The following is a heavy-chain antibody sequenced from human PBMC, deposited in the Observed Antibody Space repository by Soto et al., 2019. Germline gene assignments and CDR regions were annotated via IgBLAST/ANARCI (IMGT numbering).Heavy chain of an antibody. CDR2: ISPDGGGT. V-gene: IGHV1-46*04. CDR1: GYVLISHY. D-gene: IGHD2-21*02. Sequence: QVQLVQSGAEVKKPGASVTVSCKPSGYVLISHYIHWVRQAPGQGLEWMGVISPDGGGTIAAQNWEGRVGMTRGGAGGGVWVEVAGGGGEDTALYYCARDETYCGGDCHAFDIWGQGTMVTVSS. J-gene: IGHJ3*02. CDR3: ARDETYCGGDCHAFDI.